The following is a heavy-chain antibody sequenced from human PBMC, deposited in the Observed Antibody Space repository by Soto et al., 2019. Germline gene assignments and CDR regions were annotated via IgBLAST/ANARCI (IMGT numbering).Heavy chain of an antibody. D-gene: IGHD3-16*01. CDR1: GYTFTNSG. V-gene: IGHV1-18*01. Sequence: ASVKVSCKASGYTFTNSGISWVRQAPGQGLEWMGWISTDNGNTNYAQHLQGRVTMTRNTSISTAYMELSSLRSEDTAVYYCAREGVRGMDVWGQGTTVTVSS. CDR2: ISTDNGNT. J-gene: IGHJ6*02. CDR3: AREGVRGMDV.